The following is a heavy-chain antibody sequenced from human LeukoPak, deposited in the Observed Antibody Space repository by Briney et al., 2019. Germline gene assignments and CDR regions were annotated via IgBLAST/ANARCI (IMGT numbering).Heavy chain of an antibody. J-gene: IGHJ4*02. Sequence: GGSLRLSCAASGFTFSSYAMHWVRQAPGKGLEWVAVISYDGSNKYYADSVKGRFAISRDNSMNTLYLQMNNLRAEDTAIYYCARAGLGAAADVWGQGTLVTASS. CDR1: GFTFSSYA. D-gene: IGHD6-13*01. CDR2: ISYDGSNK. V-gene: IGHV3-30*09. CDR3: ARAGLGAAADV.